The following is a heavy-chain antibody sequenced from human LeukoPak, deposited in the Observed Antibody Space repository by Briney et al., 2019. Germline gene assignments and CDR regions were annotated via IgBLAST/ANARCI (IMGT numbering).Heavy chain of an antibody. CDR1: GFTFSGSA. V-gene: IGHV3-73*01. Sequence: PGGSLKLSCAASGFTFSGSAMHWVRQASGKGLEWVGRIRSKANSYATAYAASVKGRYTISRDDSKNTAYLQMNSLKTEDTAVYYCTSSRYCSSTSCYDSFDYWGQGTLVTVSS. J-gene: IGHJ4*02. D-gene: IGHD2-2*01. CDR2: IRSKANSYAT. CDR3: TSSRYCSSTSCYDSFDY.